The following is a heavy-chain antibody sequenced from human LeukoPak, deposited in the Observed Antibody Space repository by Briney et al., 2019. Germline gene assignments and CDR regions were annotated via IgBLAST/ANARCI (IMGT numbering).Heavy chain of an antibody. CDR2: IYYSGST. Sequence: SETLSLTCTVSGGSISSSSYYWGWIRQPPGKGLEWIGSIYYSGSTYYNPSLKSRVTISVDTSKNQFSLKLSSVTAADTAVYYCASLTGRSYWGQGTLVTVSS. CDR1: GGSISSSSYY. CDR3: ASLTGRSY. J-gene: IGHJ4*02. V-gene: IGHV4-39*07.